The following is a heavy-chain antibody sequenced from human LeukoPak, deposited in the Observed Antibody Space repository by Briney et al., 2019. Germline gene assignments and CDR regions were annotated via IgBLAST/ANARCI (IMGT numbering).Heavy chain of an antibody. CDR2: IDYSGST. D-gene: IGHD4-23*01. CDR3: ARYGGKEAFDI. V-gene: IGHV4-30-4*08. J-gene: IGHJ3*02. Sequence: SETLSLTCTVSGGSISSGDYYWSWIRQPPGEGLEWIGYIDYSGSTYYNPSLKSRVTISVDTSKNQFSLKLSSVTAADTAVYYCARYGGKEAFDIWGQGTMVTVSS. CDR1: GGSISSGDYY.